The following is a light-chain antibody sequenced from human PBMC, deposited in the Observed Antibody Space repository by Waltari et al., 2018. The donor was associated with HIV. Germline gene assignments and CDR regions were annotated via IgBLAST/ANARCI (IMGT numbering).Light chain of an antibody. V-gene: IGLV1-47*01. CDR2: RHD. CDR3: AVWDDNLSAV. CDR1: AYDIGGSY. Sequence: QSALTQPPSVSGAPVERVTISCSGGAYDIGGSYSYWYQCVPGQSPKLLIARHDLSPSNDPSRFSASKSGTSASLAIDGLRSADEAEYFCAVWDDNLSAVVGGGTKVTVL. J-gene: IGLJ2*01.